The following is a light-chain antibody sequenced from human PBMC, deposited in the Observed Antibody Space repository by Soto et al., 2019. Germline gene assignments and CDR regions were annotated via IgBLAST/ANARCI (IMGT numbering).Light chain of an antibody. Sequence: QSALTKPASVSGSPGQSITISCTGTSSDVGGYNYVSWYQQHPGKAPKLMIYDVSNWPSGVSNRFSGSKSGNTASLTISGLQAEDEADYYCSSYTSSSTLVFGGGTKLTVL. J-gene: IGLJ2*01. CDR1: SSDVGGYNY. V-gene: IGLV2-14*01. CDR3: SSYTSSSTLV. CDR2: DVS.